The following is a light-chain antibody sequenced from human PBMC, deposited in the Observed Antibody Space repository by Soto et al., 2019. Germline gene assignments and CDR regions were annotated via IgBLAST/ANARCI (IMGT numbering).Light chain of an antibody. Sequence: QITKSPSSLSASIGERVTISCQASQDVGNFLNWYQQRPGKAPYLLIYDASNLDSGVSSRFSGSGSGRDFSFTITSLQPDDVATYFCQQYGSLPITFGQGTRLEIK. V-gene: IGKV1-33*01. CDR3: QQYGSLPIT. CDR1: QDVGNF. J-gene: IGKJ5*01. CDR2: DAS.